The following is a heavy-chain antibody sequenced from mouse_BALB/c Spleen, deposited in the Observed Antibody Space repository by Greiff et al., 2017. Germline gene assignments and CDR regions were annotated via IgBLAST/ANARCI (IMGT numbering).Heavy chain of an antibody. Sequence: DVKLQESGAELVRSGASVKISCKASGYTFTDYNMHWVKQSHGKSLEWIGYIYPYNGGTGYNQKFKSKATLTVDNSSSTAYMELRSLTSEDSAVYYCARSEDDGYYGAYWGQGTLVTVSA. J-gene: IGHJ3*01. V-gene: IGHV1S29*02. D-gene: IGHD2-3*01. CDR3: ARSEDDGYYGAY. CDR1: GYTFTDYN. CDR2: IYPYNGGT.